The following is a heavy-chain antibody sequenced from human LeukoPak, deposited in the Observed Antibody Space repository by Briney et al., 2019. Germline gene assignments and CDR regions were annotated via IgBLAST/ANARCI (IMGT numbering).Heavy chain of an antibody. CDR2: ISYDGSNK. CDR3: ARAPLAENLVVPAAIPYFQH. V-gene: IGHV3-30-3*01. J-gene: IGHJ1*01. CDR1: GFTFSSYA. Sequence: GGSLRLSCAASGFTFSSYAMHWVRQAPGKGLEWVAVISYDGSNKYYADSVKGRFTISRDNSKNTLYLQMNSLRAEDTAVYYCARAPLAENLVVPAAIPYFQHWGQGTLVTVSS. D-gene: IGHD2-2*02.